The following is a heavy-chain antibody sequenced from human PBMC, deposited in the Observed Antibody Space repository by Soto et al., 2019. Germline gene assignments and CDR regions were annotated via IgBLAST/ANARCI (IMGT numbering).Heavy chain of an antibody. CDR2: IYYSGST. CDR1: GGSISSYY. D-gene: IGHD3-10*01. Sequence: SETLSLTCTVSGGSISSYYWSWIRQPPGKGLEWIGYIYYSGSTNYNPSLKSRVTISVDTSKNQFSLKLSSVTAADTAVYYCARVALWFGELFDYWGQGTLVTVSS. J-gene: IGHJ4*02. CDR3: ARVALWFGELFDY. V-gene: IGHV4-59*01.